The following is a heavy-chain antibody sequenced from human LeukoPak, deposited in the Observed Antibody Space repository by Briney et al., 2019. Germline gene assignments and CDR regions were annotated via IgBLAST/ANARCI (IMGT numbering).Heavy chain of an antibody. Sequence: PGRSLRLSCAASGFTFDDYAMPWVRHAPGKGLEWVSGISWNSGSIGYADSVKGRFTISRDNAKNSLYLQMNSLRAEDTAVYYCASIYCTNGVCYDYYYGMDVWGQGTTVTVSS. D-gene: IGHD2-8*01. V-gene: IGHV3-9*01. J-gene: IGHJ6*02. CDR2: ISWNSGSI. CDR1: GFTFDDYA. CDR3: ASIYCTNGVCYDYYYGMDV.